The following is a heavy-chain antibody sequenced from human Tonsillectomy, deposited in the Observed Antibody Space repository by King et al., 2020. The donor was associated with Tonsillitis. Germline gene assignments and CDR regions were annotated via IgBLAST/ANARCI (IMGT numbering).Heavy chain of an antibody. J-gene: IGHJ4*02. CDR1: GYSFITYW. V-gene: IGHV5-51*01. D-gene: IGHD4-17*01. Sequence: EVQLVESGAEVKRPGESLKISCKVSGYSFITYWIVWVRQMPGKGLEWMGIIFPNDSDTRYSPSFQGQVTISADKSMNTAYLQWSSLKASDTAIYYCARQTTVKGSALEFWGQGTLVTVSS. CDR3: ARQTTVKGSALEF. CDR2: IFPNDSDT.